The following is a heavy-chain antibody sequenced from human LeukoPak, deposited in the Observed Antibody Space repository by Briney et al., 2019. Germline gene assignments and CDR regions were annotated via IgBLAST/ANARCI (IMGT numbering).Heavy chain of an antibody. J-gene: IGHJ6*04. Sequence: GGSLRLSCAVSGFPFSNSWMYWVRQAPGKGLEGVANIKKCGSGISYVESVKGRFIISRDNSRNSLCLQMNSLKVEDTAVYFCAGGNAMDVWGKGTAVTVYS. V-gene: IGHV3-7*03. CDR3: AGGNAMDV. CDR1: GFPFSNSW. CDR2: IKKCGSGI.